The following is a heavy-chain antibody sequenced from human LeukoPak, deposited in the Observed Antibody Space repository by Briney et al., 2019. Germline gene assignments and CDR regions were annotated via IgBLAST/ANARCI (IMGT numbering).Heavy chain of an antibody. CDR3: ARLLTVLGY. V-gene: IGHV4-59*08. J-gene: IGHJ4*02. Sequence: SETLSLTCTVSGGSISSHYWSWIRQPPGKGLEWIGYIYYSGSTYYNPSLKSRVTISVDTSKNQFSLKLSSVTAADTAVYYCARLLTVLGYWGQGTLVTVSS. D-gene: IGHD4-11*01. CDR2: IYYSGST. CDR1: GGSISSHY.